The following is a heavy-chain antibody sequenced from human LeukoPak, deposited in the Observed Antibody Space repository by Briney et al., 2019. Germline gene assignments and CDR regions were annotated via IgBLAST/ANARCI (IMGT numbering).Heavy chain of an antibody. J-gene: IGHJ6*02. Sequence: GGSLRLSCAASGFTFSSYGMHWVRQAPGKGLEWVAVIWYDGSNKYYADSVKGRFTISRDNSKNTLYLQMNSLRAEDTAVYYCARDRRSGAPNYGMDVWGQGTTVTVSS. CDR1: GFTFSSYG. CDR3: ARDRRSGAPNYGMDV. V-gene: IGHV3-33*01. CDR2: IWYDGSNK. D-gene: IGHD1-26*01.